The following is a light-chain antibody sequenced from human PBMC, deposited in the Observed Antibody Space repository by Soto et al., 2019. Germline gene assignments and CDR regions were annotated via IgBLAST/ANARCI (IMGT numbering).Light chain of an antibody. CDR1: HIVDTS. J-gene: IGKJ2*01. CDR2: AAS. V-gene: IGKV1-39*01. CDR3: QQTHSIPPT. Sequence: DIQMTQSPSSLSASVGDRVTVTCRTSHIVDTSLNWYQQKPGKAPKLLIYAASSVQSGVPARLSGSGSATFFTLTIHNLQPDDFATSFCQQTHSIPPTFGPGTKVDIK.